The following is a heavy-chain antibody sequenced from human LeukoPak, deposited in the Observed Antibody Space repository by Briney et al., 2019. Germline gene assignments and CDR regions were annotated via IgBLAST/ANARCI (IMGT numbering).Heavy chain of an antibody. Sequence: ASETLSLTCTVSGGSISSSSYYWGWIRQPPGKGLEWIGGIYYSGSTYYNPSLKSRVTISVDTSKNQFSLKLSSVTAADTAVYYCARGSYYYGSGSYYPWAQYWGQGTLVTVSS. D-gene: IGHD3-10*01. CDR2: IYYSGST. CDR1: GGSISSSSYY. CDR3: ARGSYYYGSGSYYPWAQY. V-gene: IGHV4-39*07. J-gene: IGHJ4*02.